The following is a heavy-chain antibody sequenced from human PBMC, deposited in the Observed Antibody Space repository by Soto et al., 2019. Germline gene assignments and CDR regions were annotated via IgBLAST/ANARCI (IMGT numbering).Heavy chain of an antibody. Sequence: GGSLRLSCAASGFTFSSYGMHWVRQAPGKGLEWVAVISYDGSNKYYADSVKGRFTISRDNSKNTLYLQMNSLRAEDTAVYYCAKGSRYDFWSGYYRGPAGVYGMDVWGQGTTLTVSS. J-gene: IGHJ6*02. D-gene: IGHD3-3*01. V-gene: IGHV3-30*18. CDR2: ISYDGSNK. CDR3: AKGSRYDFWSGYYRGPAGVYGMDV. CDR1: GFTFSSYG.